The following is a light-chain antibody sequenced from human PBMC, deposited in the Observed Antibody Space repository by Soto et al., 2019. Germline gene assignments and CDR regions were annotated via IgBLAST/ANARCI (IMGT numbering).Light chain of an antibody. J-gene: IGKJ4*01. CDR1: QDIGNF. CDR2: GAS. V-gene: IGKV1-27*01. CDR3: QKYNSAPLT. Sequence: IQMTQSPSSLSASPGDSVTITCRASQDIGNFLAWYQQNPGTVAKLLIYGASTLQSGVPSRFSGSGSETNFPLTIASLPAEDAASYYCQKYNSAPLTFGVGPTVEI.